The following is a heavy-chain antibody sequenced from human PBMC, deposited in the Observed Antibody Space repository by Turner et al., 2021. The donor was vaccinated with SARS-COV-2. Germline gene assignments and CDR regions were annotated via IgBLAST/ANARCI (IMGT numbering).Heavy chain of an antibody. V-gene: IGHV1-46*01. CDR3: ARGNSGSWGPFDY. D-gene: IGHD1-26*01. J-gene: IGHJ4*02. CDR2: INHSGGST. Sequence: QVQLVQSGAEGNKPGASVTVSCKASGYTVTRYYMHWGRQAPGQGLEWMGIINHSGGSTSNAQKFQGRVTITRDTSTSTVYMELSSLRSEDTAVYYCARGNSGSWGPFDYWGQGTLVTVSS. CDR1: GYTVTRYY.